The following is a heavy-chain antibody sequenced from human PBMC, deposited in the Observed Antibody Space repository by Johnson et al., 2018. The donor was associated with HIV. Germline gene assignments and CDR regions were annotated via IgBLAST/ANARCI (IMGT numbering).Heavy chain of an antibody. D-gene: IGHD5-18*01. V-gene: IGHV3-66*01. Sequence: VQLVESGGGLVQPGGSLRLSCASGFTVSTNYMSWVRQAPGKGLEWVSVIYSGDTTYYADSVKGRFTISRDNSKNTLYLQINSLRAEDTAVYYCARAYSYGAFDIWGLGTKVTVSS. CDR1: GFTVSTNY. J-gene: IGHJ3*02. CDR2: IYSGDTT. CDR3: ARAYSYGAFDI.